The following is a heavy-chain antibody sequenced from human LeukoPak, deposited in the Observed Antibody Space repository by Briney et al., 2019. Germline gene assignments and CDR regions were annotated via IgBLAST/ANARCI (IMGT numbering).Heavy chain of an antibody. V-gene: IGHV3-15*01. CDR1: AFTFRNTW. D-gene: IGHD3-22*01. J-gene: IGHJ1*01. CDR2: IKSKADGGTT. Sequence: GGSLRLSCAASAFTFRNTWMTWVRQPPGKGLEWVGHIKSKADGGTTDYGASVNGRFTISRDDSENTLSLQMNSLKTEDTAVYFCTIENYYDSSGPIKHWGQGTLVTVSS. CDR3: TIENYYDSSGPIKH.